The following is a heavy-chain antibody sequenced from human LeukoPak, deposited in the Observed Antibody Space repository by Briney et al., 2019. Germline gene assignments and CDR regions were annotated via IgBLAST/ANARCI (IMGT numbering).Heavy chain of an antibody. D-gene: IGHD1-26*01. Sequence: GASVKVSCKASGGTFSSYAISWVRQAPGQGLEWMGRIIPILGIANYAQKFQGRVTMTRDTSISTAYMELSRLRSDDTAVYYCARDTHSGSYYGYFGYWGQGTLVTVSS. CDR3: ARDTHSGSYYGYFGY. CDR1: GGTFSSYA. CDR2: IIPILGIA. J-gene: IGHJ4*02. V-gene: IGHV1-69*04.